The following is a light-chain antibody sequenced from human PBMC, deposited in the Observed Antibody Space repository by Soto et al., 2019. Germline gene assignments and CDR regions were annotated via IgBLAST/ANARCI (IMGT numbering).Light chain of an antibody. CDR2: EAT. CDR3: NSQTSSGIRV. V-gene: IGLV2-14*02. CDR1: SSDFGSYNL. J-gene: IGLJ1*01. Sequence: QSVLTQPASVSGSPGQSITISCTGSSSDFGSYNLVSWYQQHPGKVPKLIIYEATKRPSGISNRFSGSKSGYTASLTISGLQAEDEADYYCNSQTSSGIRVFGTGTKLTVL.